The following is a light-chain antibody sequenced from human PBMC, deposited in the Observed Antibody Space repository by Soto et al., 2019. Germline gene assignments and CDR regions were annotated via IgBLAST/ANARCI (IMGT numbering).Light chain of an antibody. CDR1: SSDVGGYDY. Sequence: QSVLTQPRSVSWSPGQSVTISCTGTSSDVGGYDYVSWYQQHPGKAPKLMIYDVTKRPSGVPDRFSGSRSGTTASLAITGFQAEDEADYYCQSYDSSLSGYVFGTGTKFTVL. J-gene: IGLJ1*01. V-gene: IGLV2-11*01. CDR2: DVT. CDR3: QSYDSSLSGYV.